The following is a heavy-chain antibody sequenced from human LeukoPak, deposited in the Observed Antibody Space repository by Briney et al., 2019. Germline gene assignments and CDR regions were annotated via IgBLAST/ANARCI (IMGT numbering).Heavy chain of an antibody. CDR3: ASADYGDYVKDAFDI. J-gene: IGHJ3*02. CDR1: GFTFSSYS. V-gene: IGHV3-21*01. Sequence: GGSLRLSCAASGFTFSSYSMNWVRQAPGKGLEWVSSISSSSSYIYYADSVKGRFTISRDNAKNSLYLQMNSLRAEDTAVYYCASADYGDYVKDAFDIWGQGTMVTVSS. D-gene: IGHD4-17*01. CDR2: ISSSSSYI.